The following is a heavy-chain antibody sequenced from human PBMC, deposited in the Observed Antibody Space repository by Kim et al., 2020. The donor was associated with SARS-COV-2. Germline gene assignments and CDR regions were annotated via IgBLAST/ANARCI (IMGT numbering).Heavy chain of an antibody. J-gene: IGHJ5*02. D-gene: IGHD3-16*01. V-gene: IGHV3-23*01. CDR3: AKGGLRTGGFDP. Sequence: GGSLRLSCAASGFTFSSSVMTWVRQAPGKGLEWVSTIGIGSVVKHYADPGKGRFIISRDNSKNTLYLQMDSLRVEDTALYYCAKGGLRTGGFDPWGQGTLVTVSS. CDR2: IGIGSVVK. CDR1: GFTFSSSV.